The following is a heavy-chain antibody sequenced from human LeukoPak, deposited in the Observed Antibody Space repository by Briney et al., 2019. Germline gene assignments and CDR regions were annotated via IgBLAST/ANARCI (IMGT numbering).Heavy chain of an antibody. J-gene: IGHJ2*01. D-gene: IGHD6-13*01. CDR3: ARDSGQLVSFWYFDL. CDR2: IYYSGST. V-gene: IGHV4-59*01. Sequence: PSETLSLTCIVSGGSIGTYYWSWIRQPPGKGLEWIGYIYYSGSTNYNPSLKSRVTISVDTSKNQFSLKLSSVTAADTAVYYCARDSGQLVSFWYFDLWGRGTLVTVSS. CDR1: GGSIGTYY.